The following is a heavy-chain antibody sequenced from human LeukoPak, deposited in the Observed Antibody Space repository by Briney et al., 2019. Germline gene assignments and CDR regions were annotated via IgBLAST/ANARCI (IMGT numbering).Heavy chain of an antibody. CDR2: INWNGGST. Sequence: GGSLRLSCAASGSTFDDYGMSWVRQAPGKGLEWVSGINWNGGSTGYADSVKGRFTISRDNAKNSLYLQMNSLRAEDTALYYCARAKSFYSADYWGQGTLVTVSS. V-gene: IGHV3-20*04. D-gene: IGHD4-11*01. J-gene: IGHJ4*02. CDR1: GSTFDDYG. CDR3: ARAKSFYSADY.